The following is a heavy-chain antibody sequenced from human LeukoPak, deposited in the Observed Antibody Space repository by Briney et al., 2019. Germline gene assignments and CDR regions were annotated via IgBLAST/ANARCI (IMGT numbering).Heavy chain of an antibody. CDR3: ARLIVGSSSTGWFDP. Sequence: GESLKISCQSSGYTFTSYWIGWVRQMPGKGLQWMGIIYPGDSDTTYSPSFQGQVTISADKSISTASLQWSSLKASDTAIYYCARLIVGSSSTGWFDPWGQGTLVTVSS. CDR2: IYPGDSDT. D-gene: IGHD6-6*01. V-gene: IGHV5-51*01. CDR1: GYTFTSYW. J-gene: IGHJ5*02.